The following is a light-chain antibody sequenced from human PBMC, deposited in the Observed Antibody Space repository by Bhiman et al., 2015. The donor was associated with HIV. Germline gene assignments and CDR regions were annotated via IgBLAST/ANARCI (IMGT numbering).Light chain of an antibody. V-gene: IGLV1-51*01. CDR3: GTWDTWRTTPNYV. CDR2: DNN. Sequence: QSVLTQPPSVSAAPGQKVTISCSGSSSNIGNNYVSWYQQLPGTAPKIIIYDNNKRPSGIPDRFSGSKSGTSATLGITGLQTGDEADYFCGTWDTWRTTPNYVFGMGTTVTVL. CDR1: SSNIGNNY. J-gene: IGLJ1*01.